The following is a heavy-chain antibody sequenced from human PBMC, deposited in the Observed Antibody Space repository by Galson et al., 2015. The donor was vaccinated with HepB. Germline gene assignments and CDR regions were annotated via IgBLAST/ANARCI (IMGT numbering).Heavy chain of an antibody. Sequence: SLRLSCAASGFISSDYVFHWVRQAPGKGLEWLTVISYDGTNTYYADSVKGRFTISRDNSNNTLYLQMDSMTPDDTATYYCARETGSGRGRGDYWGQGTLVTVSS. CDR3: ARETGSGRGRGDY. CDR1: GFISSDYV. J-gene: IGHJ4*02. D-gene: IGHD3-10*01. CDR2: ISYDGTNT. V-gene: IGHV3-30*04.